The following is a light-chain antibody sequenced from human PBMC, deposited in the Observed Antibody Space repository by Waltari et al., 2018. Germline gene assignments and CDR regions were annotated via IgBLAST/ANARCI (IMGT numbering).Light chain of an antibody. Sequence: QSALTQPASVSGSHGQSITISCTGTSSDVGVHNYVSWYQQYPGKAPKLLIYAVTKLPSGVSSLFSGSRSGNTASLTISGLQPEDEADYYCCSHTFDSTWVFGGGTKLTVL. CDR2: AVT. V-gene: IGLV2-14*03. J-gene: IGLJ3*02. CDR3: CSHTFDSTWV. CDR1: SSDVGVHNY.